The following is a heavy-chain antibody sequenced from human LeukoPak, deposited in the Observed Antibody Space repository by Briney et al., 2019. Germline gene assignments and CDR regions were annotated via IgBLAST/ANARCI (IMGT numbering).Heavy chain of an antibody. CDR3: ATHSLDHSRGYSDY. CDR1: GGTFRSYA. Sequence: ASVKVSCKASGGTFRSYALSWVRQAPGQGLEWMGGIIPLMGTSDHAQKFEGRLAISADESTSTGYMELGNLTSEDTAVYYCATHSLDHSRGYSDYWGQGTLVIVSS. D-gene: IGHD4-23*01. V-gene: IGHV1-69*13. J-gene: IGHJ4*02. CDR2: IIPLMGTS.